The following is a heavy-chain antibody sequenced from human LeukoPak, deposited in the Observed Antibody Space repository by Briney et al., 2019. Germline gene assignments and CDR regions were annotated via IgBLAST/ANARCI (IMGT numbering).Heavy chain of an antibody. Sequence: GGSLRLSCAASGFTFDDYTMQGVRRARGEGVEWVSLISWDGGSTYYADSVNGRFTTSRDNSKNSLYLQMNSPRAEDTAVYYCGVSVVIPAAFDHWGQGTLVTVSS. CDR2: ISWDGGST. V-gene: IGHV3-43*01. CDR3: GVSVVIPAAFDH. CDR1: GFTFDDYT. D-gene: IGHD2-2*01. J-gene: IGHJ4*02.